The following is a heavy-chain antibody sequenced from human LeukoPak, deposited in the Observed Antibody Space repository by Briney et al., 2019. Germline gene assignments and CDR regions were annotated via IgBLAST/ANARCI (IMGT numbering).Heavy chain of an antibody. CDR1: GGSISSYY. CDR2: IYTSGST. CDR3: AREQTPYCSSTSCHFGSWFDP. D-gene: IGHD2-2*01. V-gene: IGHV4-4*07. Sequence: SETLSLTCTVSGGSISSYYWSWIRQPAGKGLEWIGRIYTSGSTNYNPSLKSRVTMSVDTSKNQFSLKLSSLTAADTAVYYCAREQTPYCSSTSCHFGSWFDPWGQGTLVTVSS. J-gene: IGHJ5*02.